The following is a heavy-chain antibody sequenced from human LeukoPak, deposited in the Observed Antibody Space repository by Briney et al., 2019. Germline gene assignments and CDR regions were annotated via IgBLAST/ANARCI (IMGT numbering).Heavy chain of an antibody. CDR3: AFERSGSYPPYFDY. CDR1: GYTFTGYY. V-gene: IGHV1-24*01. Sequence: ASVKVSCKASGYTFTGYYMHWVRQAPGKGLEWMGGFDPEDGETIYAQKFQGRVTMTEDTSTDTAYMELSSLRSEDTAVYYCAFERSGSYPPYFDYWGQGTLVTVSS. J-gene: IGHJ4*02. D-gene: IGHD1-26*01. CDR2: FDPEDGET.